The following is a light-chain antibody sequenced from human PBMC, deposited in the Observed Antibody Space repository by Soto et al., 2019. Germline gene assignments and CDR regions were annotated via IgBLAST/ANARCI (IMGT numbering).Light chain of an antibody. Sequence: QSVLTQPPSASGTPGQRVTISCSGSSSNIGSNIVNWYQQLPGTAPKLLIYSNNQRPSGVPDRFSGSKSGTSASLAISGLQSEGEADYYCAAWDDSLNGYWVFGGGTQLTVL. CDR1: SSNIGSNI. CDR3: AAWDDSLNGYWV. V-gene: IGLV1-44*01. J-gene: IGLJ3*02. CDR2: SNN.